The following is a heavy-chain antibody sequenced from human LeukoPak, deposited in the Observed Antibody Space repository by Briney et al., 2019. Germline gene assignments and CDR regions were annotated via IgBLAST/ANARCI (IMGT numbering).Heavy chain of an antibody. Sequence: SETLSLTCTVSGGSISSYYWSWIRQPPGKGLEWIGSIYYSGSTYYNPSLKSRVTISVDTSKNQFSLKLSSVTAADTAVYYCARDRAKQRRAFDIWGQGTMVTVSS. CDR1: GGSISSYY. J-gene: IGHJ3*02. D-gene: IGHD6-25*01. V-gene: IGHV4-59*12. CDR3: ARDRAKQRRAFDI. CDR2: IYYSGST.